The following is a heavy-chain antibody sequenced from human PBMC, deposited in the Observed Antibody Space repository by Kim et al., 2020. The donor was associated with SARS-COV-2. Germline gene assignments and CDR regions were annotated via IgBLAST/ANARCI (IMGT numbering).Heavy chain of an antibody. CDR1: GGTFSSYA. D-gene: IGHD6-19*01. Sequence: SVKVSCKASGGTFSSYAISWVRQAPGQGLEWMGGIIPIFGTANYAQKFQGRVTITADESTSTAYMELSSLRSEDTAVYYCASPPNEVIGSGVTEYYYGMDVWGQGTTVTVSS. CDR3: ASPPNEVIGSGVTEYYYGMDV. J-gene: IGHJ6*02. V-gene: IGHV1-69*13. CDR2: IIPIFGTA.